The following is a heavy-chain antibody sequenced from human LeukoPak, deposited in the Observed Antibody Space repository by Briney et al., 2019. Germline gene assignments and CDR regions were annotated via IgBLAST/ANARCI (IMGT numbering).Heavy chain of an antibody. J-gene: IGHJ4*02. CDR1: GYTLAELP. Sequence: ASVKVSCKVSGYTLAELPMHWVRQAPGEGLEWMGGFHTEDHERVYAQRFQGRIILTEDNSTDTTYMELSGLTSEDTAIYFCTHFDYWGQGTPITVSS. CDR2: FHTEDHER. V-gene: IGHV1-24*01. CDR3: THFDY.